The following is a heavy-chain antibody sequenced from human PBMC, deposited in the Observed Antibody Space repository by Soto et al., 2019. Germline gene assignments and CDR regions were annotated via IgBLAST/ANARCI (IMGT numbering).Heavy chain of an antibody. CDR3: ARDATLATGKVVP. J-gene: IGHJ5*02. CDR1: SASISSGACY. V-gene: IGHV4-31*03. D-gene: IGHD5-12*01. Sequence: QVHLQESGPRLVKPSQTLSLTCTVSSASISSGACYCNWIRHHPEQGMEWIGYIYSSGGTYYNPSLKSRLTISVDTSKNQFSLELRSVTAADSAIYYCARDATLATGKVVPWGQGTLVTVSS. CDR2: IYSSGGT.